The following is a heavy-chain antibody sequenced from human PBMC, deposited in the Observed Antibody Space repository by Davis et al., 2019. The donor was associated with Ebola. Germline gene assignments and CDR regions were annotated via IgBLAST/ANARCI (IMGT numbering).Heavy chain of an antibody. CDR3: AKTGTDFGDYVGYFDY. D-gene: IGHD4-17*01. V-gene: IGHV4-4*07. CDR2: IYSTGST. Sequence: PSETLSLTCTVSTGSISNYYWNWIRQPAGKGLEWIGRIYSTGSTNYNPSLKGRVTLSADTSRKQFSLTLSSVTAADTAIYYCAKTGTDFGDYVGYFDYWGQGTLVTVSS. J-gene: IGHJ4*02. CDR1: TGSISNYY.